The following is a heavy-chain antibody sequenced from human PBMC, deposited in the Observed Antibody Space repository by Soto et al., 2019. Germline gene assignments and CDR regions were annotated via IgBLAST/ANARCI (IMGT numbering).Heavy chain of an antibody. J-gene: IGHJ6*02. V-gene: IGHV3-23*01. Sequence: EVQLLESGGDLVQPGGSLRLSCAASGFTFSSYAMSWVRQAPGKGLEWVSTISGSGGGTSYGDSVKGRFTISRVNSKNTLVLQVNSLRADDTAVYYCARTQTTSPGVIPQWFLDVWGQGTPVTVSS. CDR3: ARTQTTSPGVIPQWFLDV. D-gene: IGHD2-21*01. CDR1: GFTFSSYA. CDR2: ISGSGGGT.